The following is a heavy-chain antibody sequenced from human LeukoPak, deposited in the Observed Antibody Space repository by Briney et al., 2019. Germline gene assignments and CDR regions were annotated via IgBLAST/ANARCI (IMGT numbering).Heavy chain of an antibody. V-gene: IGHV4-59*08. Sequence: PSETLSLTCTVSGGSISSYYWSWIRQPPGKGLEWIGYIYYSGSTNYNPSLKSRVTISVDTSKNQFSLKLSSVTAADTAVYYCARRETRNQSLDYWGQGTLVTVSS. J-gene: IGHJ4*02. CDR2: IYYSGST. CDR3: ARRETRNQSLDY. D-gene: IGHD1-1*01. CDR1: GGSISSYY.